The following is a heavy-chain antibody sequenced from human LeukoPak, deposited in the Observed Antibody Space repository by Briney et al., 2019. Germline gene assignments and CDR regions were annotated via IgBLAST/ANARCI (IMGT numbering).Heavy chain of an antibody. V-gene: IGHV3-43*02. CDR2: ISGDGGST. Sequence: GESLRLSCAASGFTFDDYAMHWVRQAPGKGLEWVSFISGDGGSTYYADSVKGRFTISRDNSRNSLYLQMNSLRTEDTALYYCAKGGGSSGWYYFDYWGQGTLVTVSS. CDR1: GFTFDDYA. D-gene: IGHD6-19*01. J-gene: IGHJ4*02. CDR3: AKGGGSSGWYYFDY.